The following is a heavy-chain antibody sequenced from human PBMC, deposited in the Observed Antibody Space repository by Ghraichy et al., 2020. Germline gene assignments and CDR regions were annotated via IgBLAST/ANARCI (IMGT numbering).Heavy chain of an antibody. V-gene: IGHV4-31*03. J-gene: IGHJ6*02. CDR1: GGSISSGGYY. D-gene: IGHD3-10*01. Sequence: SETLSLTCTVSGGSISSGGYYWSWIRQHPGKGLEWIGYIYYSGSTYYNPSLKSRVTISVDTSKNQFSLKLSSVTAADTAVYYCARGLSGYYGSGSYYTHYYYYYGMDVWGQGTTVTVSS. CDR3: ARGLSGYYGSGSYYTHYYYYYGMDV. CDR2: IYYSGST.